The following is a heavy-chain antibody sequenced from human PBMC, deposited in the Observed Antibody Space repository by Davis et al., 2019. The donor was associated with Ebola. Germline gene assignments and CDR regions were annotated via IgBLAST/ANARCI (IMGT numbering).Heavy chain of an antibody. J-gene: IGHJ4*02. CDR2: ISAYNGNT. D-gene: IGHD3-10*01. Sequence: ASVKVSCKASGYTFTSYGISWVRQAPGQGLEWMGWISAYNGNTNYTQKLQGRVTMTTDTSTSTAYMELRSLRSDDTAVYYCARDLFWGYYGSGSYDYWGQGTLVTVSS. CDR1: GYTFTSYG. CDR3: ARDLFWGYYGSGSYDY. V-gene: IGHV1-18*01.